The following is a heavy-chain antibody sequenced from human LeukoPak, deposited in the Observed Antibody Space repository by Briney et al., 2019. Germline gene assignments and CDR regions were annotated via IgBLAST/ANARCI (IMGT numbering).Heavy chain of an antibody. V-gene: IGHV3-74*01. J-gene: IGHJ4*02. CDR2: IDIDGSST. Sequence: GGSLRLSCAASGFTFSSYWMHWVRQAPGKGLVWVSHIDIDGSSTSYADSVKGRFTISRDNAKNTLYLQMNSLRAEDTAVYYCARSLTLVRGVLPFDYWGQGTLVTVSS. D-gene: IGHD3-10*01. CDR1: GFTFSSYW. CDR3: ARSLTLVRGVLPFDY.